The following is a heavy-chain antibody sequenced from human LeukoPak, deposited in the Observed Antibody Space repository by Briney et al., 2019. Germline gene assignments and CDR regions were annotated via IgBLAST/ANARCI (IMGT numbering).Heavy chain of an antibody. CDR1: GFTVSSNY. D-gene: IGHD3-10*01. CDR2: IYSGGST. J-gene: IGHJ4*02. CDR3: ARASYYSDFDY. Sequence: PGGSLRLSCAASGFTVSSNYMSWVRQAPGKGLEWVSVIYSGGSTYYADSVKGRFTISRDNSKNTLYLQMNSLRAEDTAVYYCARASYYSDFDYWGQRTLVTVSS. V-gene: IGHV3-53*01.